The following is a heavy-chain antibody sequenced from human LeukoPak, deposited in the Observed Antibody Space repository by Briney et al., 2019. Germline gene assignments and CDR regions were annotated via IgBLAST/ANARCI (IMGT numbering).Heavy chain of an antibody. V-gene: IGHV4-59*01. J-gene: IGHJ5*02. Sequence: SGTLSLTCAVSGGSISSYYWSWVRQAPGKGLEWVGYIYYSGSTNYNPSPKRGVTISVKTSKNKFSLKHSSVTDAATAVYYCSISSMVYYYDSSGYHNWFDPWGQGTLVTVSS. CDR3: SISSMVYYYDSSGYHNWFDP. CDR1: GGSISSYY. CDR2: IYYSGST. D-gene: IGHD3-22*01.